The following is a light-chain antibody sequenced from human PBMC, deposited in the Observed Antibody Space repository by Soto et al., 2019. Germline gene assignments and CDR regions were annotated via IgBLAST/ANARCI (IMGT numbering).Light chain of an antibody. CDR1: SSDVGSYNY. J-gene: IGLJ1*01. CDR3: SSYTSSSTL. CDR2: EVS. V-gene: IGLV2-14*01. Sequence: QSVLTQPAPVSGSPGQSITISCTGTSSDVGSYNYVSWYQQHPGKAPKLMIYEVSDRPSGISSRFSGSKSGNTASLTISGLKTEDEADYYCSSYTSSSTLFGTGTKVTVL.